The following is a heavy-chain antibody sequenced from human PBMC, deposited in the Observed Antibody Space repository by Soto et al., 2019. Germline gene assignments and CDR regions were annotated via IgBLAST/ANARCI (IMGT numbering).Heavy chain of an antibody. Sequence: QVRLVQSGAEVVKPGASVKVSCKASGYTFRDYYVHWVRQAPGQGLEWMGWINPNSAGTDYAQKFQGRVTMTKDTSISTAYMELSSLRSDDTAVYYCARGASRQVLVHNYGMDVWGQGTTVTVSS. D-gene: IGHD3-10*01. J-gene: IGHJ6*02. CDR1: GYTFRDYY. CDR3: ARGASRQVLVHNYGMDV. CDR2: INPNSAGT. V-gene: IGHV1-2*02.